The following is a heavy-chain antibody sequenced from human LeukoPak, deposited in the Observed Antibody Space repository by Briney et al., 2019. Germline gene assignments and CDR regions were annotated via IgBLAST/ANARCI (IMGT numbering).Heavy chain of an antibody. Sequence: SETLSLTCAVYGGSFSGYYWSWIRQPPGKGLEWIGEINHSGSTNYNPSLKSRVTISVDTSKNQFSLKLSSVTAADTAVYYCARTSRGVLYYHYYMDVWGKGTTVTVSS. CDR1: GGSFSGYY. V-gene: IGHV4-34*01. CDR2: INHSGST. J-gene: IGHJ6*03. CDR3: ARTSRGVLYYHYYMDV. D-gene: IGHD3-10*01.